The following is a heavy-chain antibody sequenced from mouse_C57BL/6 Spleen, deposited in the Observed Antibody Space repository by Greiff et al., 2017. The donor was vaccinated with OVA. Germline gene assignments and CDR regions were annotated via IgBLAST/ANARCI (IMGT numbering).Heavy chain of an antibody. J-gene: IGHJ1*03. CDR1: GYTFTSYW. CDR2: IDPSDSYT. D-gene: IGHD1-1*02. CDR3: ARRDCGGYFDV. Sequence: QVQLQQPGAELVKPGASVKLSCKASGYTFTSYWMQWVKQRPGQGLEWIGEIDPSDSYTNYNQKFKGKATLTVDTSSSTAYMQLSSLTSEDSAVCYCARRDCGGYFDVWGTGTTVTVSS. V-gene: IGHV1-50*01.